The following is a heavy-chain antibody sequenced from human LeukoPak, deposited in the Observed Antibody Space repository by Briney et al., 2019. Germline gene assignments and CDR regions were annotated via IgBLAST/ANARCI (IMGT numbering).Heavy chain of an antibody. V-gene: IGHV5-51*01. D-gene: IGHD5/OR15-5a*01. CDR1: GYSFTSYW. CDR2: IYPDDSDT. Sequence: GESLKISCKGSGYSFTSYWIGWVRQMPVKGLEWMGIIYPDDSDTRYNPSFQGQVTMSADKSINTAYLQWSSLKASDTAMYYCARLSLSNKYAVYYFFDYWGQGTLVTVSS. CDR3: ARLSLSNKYAVYYFFDY. J-gene: IGHJ4*02.